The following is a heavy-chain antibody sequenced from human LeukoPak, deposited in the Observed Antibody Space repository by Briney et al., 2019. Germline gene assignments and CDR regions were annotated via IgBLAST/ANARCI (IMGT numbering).Heavy chain of an antibody. CDR2: IRYDGTKI. CDR3: AKLVGAIPSDY. CDR1: GFTLSSYG. J-gene: IGHJ4*02. D-gene: IGHD1-26*01. Sequence: GGSLRLSCAASGFTLSSYGMHWVRQAPGKGLEWVAFIRYDGTKIYYADSVKGRFTISRDNSKNTLYLQLSSLRAEDTAVYYCAKLVGAIPSDYWGQGTLVTVSS. V-gene: IGHV3-30*02.